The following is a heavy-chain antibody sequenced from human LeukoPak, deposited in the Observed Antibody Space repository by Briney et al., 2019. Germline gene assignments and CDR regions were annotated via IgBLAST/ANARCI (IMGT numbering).Heavy chain of an antibody. D-gene: IGHD1-26*01. CDR2: MYDSGST. CDR1: GCTNSSYH. J-gene: IGHJ4*02. Sequence: SETLSLTCTVSGCTNSSYHCNWLGQPPAKGLELIGYMYDSGSTNYNPSIRSLVTISVDTSKNQFSLRLSSVTAAETAVYYCARHGGSYAIDFWGQGVLVTVSS. V-gene: IGHV4-59*01. CDR3: ARHGGSYAIDF.